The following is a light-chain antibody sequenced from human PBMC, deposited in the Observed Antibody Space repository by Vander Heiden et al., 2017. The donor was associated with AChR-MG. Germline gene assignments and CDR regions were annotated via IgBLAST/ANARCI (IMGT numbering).Light chain of an antibody. Sequence: DIQMTQSPSTLSASVGDRVTITCRASQSISSWLAWYQQKPGKAPKVLIYKASTLESGVPSRFSGSGSGTEFTLTISSLQPDDFATYYCQHDNTYPWTFGQGTKVEIK. J-gene: IGKJ1*01. CDR2: KAS. V-gene: IGKV1-5*03. CDR1: QSISSW. CDR3: QHDNTYPWT.